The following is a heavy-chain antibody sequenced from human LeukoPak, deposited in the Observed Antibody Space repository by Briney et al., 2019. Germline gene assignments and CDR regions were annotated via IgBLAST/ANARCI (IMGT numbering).Heavy chain of an antibody. V-gene: IGHV1-2*02. CDR1: GYTFTVYY. CDR3: ARALSISSSWYEYYYYYMDV. D-gene: IGHD6-13*01. Sequence: ASVRVSCKASGYTFTVYYMHWVRQAPGQGLEWMGWINPNSGGTNYAQKFHGRVTMTRDTSISTAYMELSRLRSDDTAVYYCARALSISSSWYEYYYYYMDVWGKGTTVTVSS. CDR2: INPNSGGT. J-gene: IGHJ6*03.